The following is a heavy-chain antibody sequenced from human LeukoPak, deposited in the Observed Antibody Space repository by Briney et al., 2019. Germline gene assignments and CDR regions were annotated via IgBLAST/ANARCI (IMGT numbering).Heavy chain of an antibody. CDR1: GFMFSSYG. Sequence: GSLRLSCAASGFMFSSYGMHWVRQAPGKGLEWVALISYDGSNKYYADSVKGRFTISRDNSKNTLYLQMNSLKTEDTAVYYCTTDGDYWGQGTLVTVSS. V-gene: IGHV3-30*03. CDR2: ISYDGSNK. CDR3: TTDGDY. J-gene: IGHJ4*02.